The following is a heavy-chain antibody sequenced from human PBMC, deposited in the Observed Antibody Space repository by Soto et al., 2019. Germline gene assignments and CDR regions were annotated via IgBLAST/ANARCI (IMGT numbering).Heavy chain of an antibody. Sequence: QVQLQESGPGLVKPSQTLCLTCTVSGGSISSGDYYWSWIRQPPGKGLEWIGYIYYSGSTYYTPPSRLPCTIDLATSYNLFSLRLSSVILGDTAVCYCAAFHIAAFLVSWGYGSQVSVSS. CDR3: AAFHIAAFLVS. J-gene: IGHJ5*01. CDR2: IYYSGST. D-gene: IGHD2-21*01. V-gene: IGHV4-30-4*01. CDR1: GGSISSGDYY.